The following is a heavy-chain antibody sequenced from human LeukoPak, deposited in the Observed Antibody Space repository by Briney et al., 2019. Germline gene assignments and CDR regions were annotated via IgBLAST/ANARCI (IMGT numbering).Heavy chain of an antibody. CDR1: GGSISSSSYY. CDR3: ARGRDGYVSDP. CDR2: IYYSGST. D-gene: IGHD5-24*01. Sequence: SETLSLTCTVSGGSISSSSYYWGWIRQPPGKGLEWIGSIYYSGSTYYNPSLKSRVTISVDTSKNQFSLKLSSVTAADTAVYYCARGRDGYVSDPWGQGTLVTVSS. V-gene: IGHV4-39*01. J-gene: IGHJ5*02.